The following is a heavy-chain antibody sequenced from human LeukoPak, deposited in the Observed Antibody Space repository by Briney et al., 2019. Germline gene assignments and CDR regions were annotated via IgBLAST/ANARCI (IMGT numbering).Heavy chain of an antibody. Sequence: QSGGSLRLSCAASGFTFSSYWMNWARQAPGKGLEWVASINHNGNVNYYVDSVKGRFTISRDNAKNSLYLQVSNLRAEDTAVYFCARGGGLDVWGQGATVTVSS. D-gene: IGHD3-16*01. V-gene: IGHV3-7*03. CDR2: INHNGNVN. CDR3: ARGGGLDV. J-gene: IGHJ6*02. CDR1: GFTFSSYW.